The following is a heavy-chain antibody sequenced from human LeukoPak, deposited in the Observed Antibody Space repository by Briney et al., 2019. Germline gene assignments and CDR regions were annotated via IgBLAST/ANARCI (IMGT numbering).Heavy chain of an antibody. CDR3: GRIAINANNGMDV. CDR2: ISGSGGST. CDR1: GFTFSSYA. D-gene: IGHD1/OR15-1a*01. J-gene: IGHJ6*02. Sequence: QAGGSLRLSCAASGFTFSSYAMSWVRQALGKGLEWVSAISGSGGSTYYADSVKGRFTISRDNSKNTLYLQMNSLRAEDTAVYYCGRIAINANNGMDVWGQGTTVTVSS. V-gene: IGHV3-23*01.